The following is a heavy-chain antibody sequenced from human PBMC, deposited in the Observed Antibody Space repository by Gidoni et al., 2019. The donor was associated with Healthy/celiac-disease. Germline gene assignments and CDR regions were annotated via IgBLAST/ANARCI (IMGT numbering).Heavy chain of an antibody. D-gene: IGHD5-12*01. CDR3: AKDMEWLRSITGRVEWYFDY. J-gene: IGHJ4*02. CDR1: GFTFDDYA. CDR2: ISWNSGSI. V-gene: IGHV3-9*01. Sequence: EVQLVESGGGLVQPGRSLRLSCAASGFTFDDYAMHWVRQAPGKGLEWVSGISWNSGSIGYADSVKGRFTISRDNAKNSLYLQMNSLRAEDTALYYCAKDMEWLRSITGRVEWYFDYWGQGTLVTVSS.